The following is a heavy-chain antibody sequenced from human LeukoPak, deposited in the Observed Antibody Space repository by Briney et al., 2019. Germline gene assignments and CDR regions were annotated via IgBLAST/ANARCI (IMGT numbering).Heavy chain of an antibody. CDR1: GFSFGNYA. V-gene: IGHV3-23*01. Sequence: GGSLRPSCVASGFSFGNYAMSWVRQAPGKGLQWVSQISGTGGATWYAGFARDRFTISRDNSKKTLYLQMSGLRVEGTAMYYCVKDPRDTYGTNWFVSWGQGTLLIVSS. CDR2: ISGTGGAT. D-gene: IGHD2-21*01. J-gene: IGHJ5*01. CDR3: VKDPRDTYGTNWFVS.